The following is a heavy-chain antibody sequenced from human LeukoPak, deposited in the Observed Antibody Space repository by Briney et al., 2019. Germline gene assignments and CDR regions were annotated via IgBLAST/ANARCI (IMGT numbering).Heavy chain of an antibody. CDR1: GYTFTSYD. CDR3: ARVASSSWYGDDY. Sequence: ASVKVSCKASGYTFTSYDINWVRQATGRGLEWMGWMNPNSGNTGYAQKFQGRVTMTRNTSISTAYMELSSLRSEDTAVYYCARVASSSWYGDDYWGQGTLVTVSS. CDR2: MNPNSGNT. J-gene: IGHJ4*02. V-gene: IGHV1-8*01. D-gene: IGHD6-13*01.